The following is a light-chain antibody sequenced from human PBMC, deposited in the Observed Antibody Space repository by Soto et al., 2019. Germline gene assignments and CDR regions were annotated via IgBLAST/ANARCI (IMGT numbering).Light chain of an antibody. V-gene: IGKV3-15*01. CDR1: QSVNNN. CDR2: GAS. CDR3: QQYNKWPPRT. Sequence: EIVMTQSPATLSVSPGERATLSCRASQSVNNNLAWYQQKPGQAPRLLIYGASTRATGIPARFSGSGSGTEFTLTISSLQSEDFAIYYCQQYNKWPPRTFGQGTEVEIK. J-gene: IGKJ1*01.